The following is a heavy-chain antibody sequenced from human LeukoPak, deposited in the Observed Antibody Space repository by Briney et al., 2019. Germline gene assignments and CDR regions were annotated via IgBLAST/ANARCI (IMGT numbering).Heavy chain of an antibody. CDR2: ITPSGDAT. Sequence: GGSLRLSCAASGFTFSSYSMTCVRQAPGKGLEWVSSITPSGDATYYADSVRGRFTISRDNSKNTLYVQMNSLRAEDTAVYYCAHITMVRGVDYGMDVWGQGTTVTVSS. CDR3: AHITMVRGVDYGMDV. D-gene: IGHD3-10*01. V-gene: IGHV3-23*01. CDR1: GFTFSSYS. J-gene: IGHJ6*02.